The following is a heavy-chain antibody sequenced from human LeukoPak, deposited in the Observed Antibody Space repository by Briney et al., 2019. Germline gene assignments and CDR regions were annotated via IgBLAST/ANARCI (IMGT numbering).Heavy chain of an antibody. CDR2: ISVSGDST. Sequence: QPGGSLRLSCAASGFTFSSYAMSWVRQAPGKGLEWVTGISVSGDSTYYADSVKGRFTISRDNSKNTLSLQMNSLRGEDTAVYYCARDRTIYFDQWGQGILVTVSS. D-gene: IGHD3-3*01. V-gene: IGHV3-23*01. CDR1: GFTFSSYA. J-gene: IGHJ4*02. CDR3: ARDRTIYFDQ.